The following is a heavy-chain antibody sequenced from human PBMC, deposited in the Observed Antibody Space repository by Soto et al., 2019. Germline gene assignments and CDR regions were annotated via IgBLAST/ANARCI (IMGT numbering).Heavy chain of an antibody. Sequence: SETLSLTCAVYGGSFSGYYWSWIRQPPGKGLEWIGEINHSGSTNYSPSLKSRVTISVDTSKNQFSLKLSSVTAADTAVYYCARGKAYCGGDCYSSLASLENWGQGTLVTVSS. D-gene: IGHD2-21*02. CDR3: ARGKAYCGGDCYSSLASLEN. CDR1: GGSFSGYY. J-gene: IGHJ4*02. V-gene: IGHV4-34*01. CDR2: INHSGST.